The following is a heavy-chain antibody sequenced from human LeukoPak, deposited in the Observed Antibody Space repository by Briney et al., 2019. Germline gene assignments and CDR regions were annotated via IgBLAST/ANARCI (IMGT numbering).Heavy chain of an antibody. Sequence: SSETLSLTCTVSGDSISNNNYYWGWIRQPPGKGLEGIGTVYYSGSTYYIPSLRGRLTISSDTSKNQFSLRLSSVTAADTAVYYCARHSSSWSPNPDYWGQGTLVTVSS. V-gene: IGHV4-39*01. J-gene: IGHJ4*02. CDR2: VYYSGST. CDR1: GDSISNNNYY. D-gene: IGHD6-13*01. CDR3: ARHSSSWSPNPDY.